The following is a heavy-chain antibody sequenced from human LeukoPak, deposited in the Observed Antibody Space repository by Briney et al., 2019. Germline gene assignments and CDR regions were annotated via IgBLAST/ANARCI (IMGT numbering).Heavy chain of an antibody. CDR1: GFTFSSAW. D-gene: IGHD2-2*01. CDR2: IKNKTNGETT. Sequence: GGSLRLSCAVSGFTFSSAWMTWVRQAPGKGLEWVGHIKNKTNGETTDYAAPVKGRFIISRDDSKNTLYLQMNSLRTEDTAVYYCARGSCSSTNCYQGPFDFWGQGTLVTVSS. V-gene: IGHV3-15*01. CDR3: ARGSCSSTNCYQGPFDF. J-gene: IGHJ4*02.